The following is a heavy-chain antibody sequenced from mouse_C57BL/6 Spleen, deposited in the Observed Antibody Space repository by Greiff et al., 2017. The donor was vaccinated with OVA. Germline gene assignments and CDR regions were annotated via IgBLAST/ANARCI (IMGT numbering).Heavy chain of an antibody. CDR1: GYTFTSYG. Sequence: QVQLKESGAELARPGASVKLSCKASGYTFTSYGISWVKQRTGQGLEWIGEIYPRSGNTYYNEKFKGKATLTADKASSTAYMELRSLTSEDSAVYFCASGSNYGAYWGQGTLVTVSA. J-gene: IGHJ3*01. CDR2: IYPRSGNT. D-gene: IGHD2-5*01. V-gene: IGHV1-81*01. CDR3: ASGSNYGAY.